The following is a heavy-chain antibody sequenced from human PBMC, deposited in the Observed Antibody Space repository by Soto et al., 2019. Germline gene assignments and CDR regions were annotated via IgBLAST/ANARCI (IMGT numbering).Heavy chain of an antibody. Sequence: EVQLLESVGALVQPGGSLRLSCAASGFTFSTYAMSWVRQAPGKALEWVSAITAGGGATFYADSVKGRFTISRDNSRNTLFLQLNSLRAEDTAVYYCAKRSAYDDCSYFDYWGQGTLVTVSA. CDR3: AKRSAYDDCSYFDY. CDR1: GFTFSTYA. J-gene: IGHJ4*02. V-gene: IGHV3-23*01. CDR2: ITAGGGAT. D-gene: IGHD2-21*02.